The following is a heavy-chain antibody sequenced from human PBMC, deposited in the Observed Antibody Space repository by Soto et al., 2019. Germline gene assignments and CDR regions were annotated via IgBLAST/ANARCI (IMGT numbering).Heavy chain of an antibody. CDR2: ISGSGGVT. CDR3: AKASGAASSYYYFAMYV. D-gene: IGHD6-25*01. V-gene: IGHV3-23*04. CDR1: GFTFSNYA. J-gene: IGHJ6*02. Sequence: EVQLVEAGGGLEQPGGSRRLSCAASGFTFSNYAMTWVRQAPGKGLEWVSTISGSGGVTHYADSVKGRFTISRDNPQNTLYLQMNSLTAEDTAIYYCAKASGAASSYYYFAMYVWGQGTTVTVSS.